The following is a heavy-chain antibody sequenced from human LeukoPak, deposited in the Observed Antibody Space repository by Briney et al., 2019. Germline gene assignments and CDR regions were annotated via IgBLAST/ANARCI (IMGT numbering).Heavy chain of an antibody. CDR3: ARGAAGGMYNWFDP. CDR2: MSSRGSII. J-gene: IGHJ5*02. CDR1: GFTVSSNY. D-gene: IGHD6-13*01. V-gene: IGHV3-11*04. Sequence: GGSLRLSCAASGFTVSSNYMSWVRQAPGKGLEWVSYMSSRGSIIFYADSVKGRFTISGDNAKNSLYLQMDSLRVEDTAVYYCARGAAGGMYNWFDPWGQGTLVTVSS.